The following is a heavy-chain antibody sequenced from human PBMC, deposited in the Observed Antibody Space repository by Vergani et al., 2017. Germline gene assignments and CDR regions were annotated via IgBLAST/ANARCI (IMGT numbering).Heavy chain of an antibody. CDR1: GGNFRSYT. CDR3: ARQMYGDYGGMGAFDI. D-gene: IGHD4-17*01. Sequence: QVQLVHSAAEVKKPGSSVKVSCKASGGNFRSYTISGVRQAHGQELEWMGRIIPILGIANYAQKFQGGFTITAYKTTSTAYMELSSLRSEDTAVYYCARQMYGDYGGMGAFDIWGQGTMVTVSS. J-gene: IGHJ3*02. V-gene: IGHV1-69*02. CDR2: IIPILGIA.